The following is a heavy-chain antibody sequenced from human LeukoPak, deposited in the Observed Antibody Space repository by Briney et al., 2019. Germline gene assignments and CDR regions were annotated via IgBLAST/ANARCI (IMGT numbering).Heavy chain of an antibody. CDR1: GGSISSSNW. CDR2: IYHSGST. J-gene: IGHJ4*02. D-gene: IGHD3-10*01. Sequence: SGTLSLTCAVSGGSISSSNWWSWVRQPPGKGLEWIGEIYHSGSTNYNPSLKSRVTISVDKSKNQFSLKLSSVTAADTAVYYCASALITMVRGANYWGQGTLVTVSS. CDR3: ASALITMVRGANY. V-gene: IGHV4-4*02.